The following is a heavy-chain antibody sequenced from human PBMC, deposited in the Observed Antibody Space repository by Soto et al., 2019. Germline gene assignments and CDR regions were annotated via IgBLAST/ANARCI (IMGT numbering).Heavy chain of an antibody. V-gene: IGHV1-2*04. D-gene: IGHD2-8*01. J-gene: IGHJ6*02. CDR2: INPKSGGT. Sequence: SVKVSCKASGYSFTDYHIHWVRQAPGQGLEWLGRINPKSGGTSTAQKFQGWVTMTTDTSISTASMELTRLTSDDTAIYYCARGDSTDCSNGVCSFFYNHDMDVWGQGTTVTAP. CDR1: GYSFTDYH. CDR3: ARGDSTDCSNGVCSFFYNHDMDV.